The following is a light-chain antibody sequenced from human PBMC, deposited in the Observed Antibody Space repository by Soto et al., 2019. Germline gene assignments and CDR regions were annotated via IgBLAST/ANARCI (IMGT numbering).Light chain of an antibody. Sequence: EIQITKYPSSVLGSKGVCLSGRRRASQTISSWLAWYQQKPGKAPKLLIYKASTLKSGVPSRFSCSGSETEFTLTMRCLQPYESAPYYSLPSHSSCPFGQGTKVDIK. J-gene: IGKJ1*01. CDR1: QTISSW. CDR3: LPSHSSCP. CDR2: KAS. V-gene: IGKV1-5*03.